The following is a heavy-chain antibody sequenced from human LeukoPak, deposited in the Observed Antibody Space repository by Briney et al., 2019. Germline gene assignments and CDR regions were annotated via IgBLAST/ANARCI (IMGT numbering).Heavy chain of an antibody. J-gene: IGHJ5*02. Sequence: GGSLRLSCAASGFTFSSYAMSWVRQAPGKGLEWVSAISGSGGSTYYADSVRGRFTISRDNSKNTLYLQMNSLRAEDTAVYYCAKDQGSLVGFDPWGQGTLVTVSS. D-gene: IGHD2-15*01. CDR2: ISGSGGST. V-gene: IGHV3-23*01. CDR3: AKDQGSLVGFDP. CDR1: GFTFSSYA.